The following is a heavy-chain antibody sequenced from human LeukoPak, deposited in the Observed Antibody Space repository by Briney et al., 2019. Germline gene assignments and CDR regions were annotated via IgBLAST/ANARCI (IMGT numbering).Heavy chain of an antibody. J-gene: IGHJ3*02. CDR3: ARDSRSCRSSDCRGDAFGI. CDR2: IKEDGSKK. V-gene: IGHV3-7*01. D-gene: IGHD6-25*01. CDR1: EFTLSSYW. Sequence: GGSLRLSCGASEFTLSSYWMTWVRQAPGKGLEWVANIKEDGSKKYYVESVRGRFTISRDNAENSLYLQMNSLRAEDTAVYYCARDSRSCRSSDCRGDAFGIWGQGTMVTVSS.